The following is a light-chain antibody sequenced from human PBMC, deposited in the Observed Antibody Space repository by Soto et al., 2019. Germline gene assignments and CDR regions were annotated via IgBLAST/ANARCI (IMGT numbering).Light chain of an antibody. J-gene: IGLJ2*01. CDR1: SSDVGGYHY. V-gene: IGLV2-11*01. Sequence: QSALTQPRSVPGSPGQSVTIACTGTSSDVGGYHYVSWYQHHPGKAPKLIILNVNQRPSGVPARFSASKSGNTASLTISGLQAEDEADYYCCSYAGIYSLAFGGGTKVTVL. CDR3: CSYAGIYSLA. CDR2: NVN.